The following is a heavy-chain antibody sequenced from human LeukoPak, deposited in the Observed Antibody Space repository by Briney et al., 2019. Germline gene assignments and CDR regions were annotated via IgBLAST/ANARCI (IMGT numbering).Heavy chain of an antibody. V-gene: IGHV3-33*06. Sequence: GGSLRLSCAASGFTFSSYSMHWVRQAPGKGLEWVAVIWYDGSNKYYADSVKGRFTISRDNSKNTLYLQMNSLRAEDTAVYYCSKGSTSCLDWGQGNLVTVSS. D-gene: IGHD2-2*01. CDR1: GFTFSSYS. CDR2: IWYDGSNK. CDR3: SKGSTSCLD. J-gene: IGHJ4*02.